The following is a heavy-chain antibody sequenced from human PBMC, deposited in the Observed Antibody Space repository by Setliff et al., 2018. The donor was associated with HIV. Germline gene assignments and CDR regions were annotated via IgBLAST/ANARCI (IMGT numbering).Heavy chain of an antibody. Sequence: SETLSLTCTVSGGSINSRDYSWGWVRQFPERGLESVGYIYRSGTVYYNPSLGSRVVISIDTSKNQFSLKVTSVTAADAAIYYCAKVGRASQAFDIWGRGTLVTV. D-gene: IGHD1-26*01. J-gene: IGHJ3*02. CDR1: GGSINSRDYS. CDR3: AKVGRASQAFDI. CDR2: IYRSGTV. V-gene: IGHV4-31*03.